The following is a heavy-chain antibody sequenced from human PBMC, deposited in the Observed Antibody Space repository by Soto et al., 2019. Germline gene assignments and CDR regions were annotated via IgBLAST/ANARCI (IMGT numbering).Heavy chain of an antibody. CDR2: ISSSSSYI. CDR3: ARANPHYYYYGMDV. CDR1: GFTFSSYS. V-gene: IGHV3-21*01. Sequence: PGGPLRLSCAASGFTFSSYSMTWVRQAPGKGLEWVSSISSSSSYIYYADSVKGRFTISRDNAKNSLYLQMNSLRAEDTAVYYCARANPHYYYYGMDVWGQGTTVTVSS. J-gene: IGHJ6*02.